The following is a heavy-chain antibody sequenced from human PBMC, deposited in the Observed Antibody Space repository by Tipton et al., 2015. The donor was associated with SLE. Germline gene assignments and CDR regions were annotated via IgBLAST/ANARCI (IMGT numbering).Heavy chain of an antibody. CDR3: AKFEKTTDFYLDS. D-gene: IGHD1/OR15-1a*01. CDR1: GFTYSGYA. J-gene: IGHJ4*02. Sequence: SLRLSCAASGFTYSGYAMHWVRQAPGKGLEWVAVIWYDGSDEYYADSVKGRFTISRDNSKNKLYLQMNSLRAEDTAVYYCAKFEKTTDFYLDSWGQGTLVSVSS. V-gene: IGHV3-33*03. CDR2: IWYDGSDE.